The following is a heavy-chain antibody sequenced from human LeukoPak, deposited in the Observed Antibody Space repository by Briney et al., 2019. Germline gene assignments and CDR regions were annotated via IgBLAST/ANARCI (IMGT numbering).Heavy chain of an antibody. Sequence: TSSETLSLTCTVSGGSISSSSYYWGWIRQPPGKGLEWIGSIYFSGSTYYNPSLKSRVTISVDTSKNQFSLKLSSVTAADTAVYYCTRDSADDYDFYYYYYGMEVWGQGTTVTVSS. CDR2: IYFSGST. D-gene: IGHD4-17*01. V-gene: IGHV4-39*07. CDR3: TRDSADDYDFYYYYYGMEV. J-gene: IGHJ6*02. CDR1: GGSISSSSYY.